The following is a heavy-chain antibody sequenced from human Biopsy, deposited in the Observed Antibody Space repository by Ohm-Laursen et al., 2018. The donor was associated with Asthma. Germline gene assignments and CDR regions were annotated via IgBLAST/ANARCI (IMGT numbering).Heavy chain of an antibody. D-gene: IGHD6-13*01. V-gene: IGHV4-39*01. CDR2: IYYSGTT. Sequence: GTLSLTCLLSSGSGGYMRGGNYYWGWIRQPPGKGLEWIGSIYYSGTTYYNPSLESRVTVSADTSKNLFSLKLSSVTAADTAVYYCVRGSSSWHHGPFHYYYGLDVWGQGTTATVSS. CDR3: VRGSSSWHHGPFHYYYGLDV. J-gene: IGHJ6*02. CDR1: GGYMRGGNYY.